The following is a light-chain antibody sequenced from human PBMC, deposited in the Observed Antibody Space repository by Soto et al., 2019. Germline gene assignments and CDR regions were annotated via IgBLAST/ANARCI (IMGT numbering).Light chain of an antibody. J-gene: IGLJ1*01. CDR1: SSDVGGYNY. V-gene: IGLV2-11*01. CDR3: ATWDSSLRAYV. CDR2: DVS. Sequence: QSVLTQPRSVSGSPGQSVTISCTGASSDVGGYNYVSWYQQHPGKAPKLMIYDVSKRPSGVPDRFSGSKSANTASLTISGLQAGDEADYYCATWDSSLRAYVFGAGTKVTVL.